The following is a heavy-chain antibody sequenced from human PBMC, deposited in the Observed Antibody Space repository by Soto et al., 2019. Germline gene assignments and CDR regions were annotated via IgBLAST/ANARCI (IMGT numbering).Heavy chain of an antibody. CDR3: ARAYLTGTTPPYNWFDR. CDR1: GGSLGGYY. Sequence: QVQLLQWGTGALKPSETLSLTCTVHGGSLGGYYWNWIRQSPGKALEWIVEVSHVDSTNYNPSLKGRATICLVTPNNQFSLKFTSMTAADTAVYYCARAYLTGTTPPYNWFDRWGQGTLVTVS. CDR2: VSHVDST. D-gene: IGHD1-7*01. J-gene: IGHJ5*02. V-gene: IGHV4-34*01.